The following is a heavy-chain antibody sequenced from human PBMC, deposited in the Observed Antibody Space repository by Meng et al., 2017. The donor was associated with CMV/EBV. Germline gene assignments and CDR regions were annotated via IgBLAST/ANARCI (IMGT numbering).Heavy chain of an antibody. J-gene: IGHJ4*02. CDR1: GYTFTGYY. D-gene: IGHD1-1*01. V-gene: IGHV1-2*02. Sequence: ASVMVSCKASGYTFTGYYMHWVRQAPGQGREWMGWINPNSGGTNYAQKFQGRVTMTRDTSISTAYMELSRLRSDDTAVYYCARDYQLERRSDDYWGQGTLVTVSS. CDR2: INPNSGGT. CDR3: ARDYQLERRSDDY.